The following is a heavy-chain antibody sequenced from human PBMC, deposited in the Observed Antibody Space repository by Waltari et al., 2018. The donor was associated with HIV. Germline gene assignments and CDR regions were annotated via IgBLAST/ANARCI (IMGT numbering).Heavy chain of an antibody. V-gene: IGHV3-30*03. Sequence: QVQLVESGGGVVQPGGSLRLSCAASGLTFHPFGIPWVRQAPAKGLEWVTVIGHDGSAKFYADSVKGRFTISRDNSKNTMYLQMNSLRAEDAAVYYCAREGYDYPNLYWHFDLWGRGTQVTVSS. D-gene: IGHD3-16*01. CDR1: GLTFHPFG. CDR3: AREGYDYPNLYWHFDL. J-gene: IGHJ2*01. CDR2: IGHDGSAK.